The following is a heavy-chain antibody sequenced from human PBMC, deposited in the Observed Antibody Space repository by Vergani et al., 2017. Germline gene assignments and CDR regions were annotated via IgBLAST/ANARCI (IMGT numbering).Heavy chain of an antibody. CDR1: GFTFHNYA. CDR3: AKAKVDHYGDYDGYFDL. J-gene: IGHJ2*01. D-gene: IGHD4-17*01. CDR2: ISWNSGSI. Sequence: EVQLLESGGGLVQPGRSLRLSCAASGFTFHNYAMHWVRQAPGKGLEWVSGISWNSGSIGYADSVKGRFTISRDNAKNSLYLQMNSLRPEDMALYYCAKAKVDHYGDYDGYFDLWGRGTLVTVSS. V-gene: IGHV3-9*03.